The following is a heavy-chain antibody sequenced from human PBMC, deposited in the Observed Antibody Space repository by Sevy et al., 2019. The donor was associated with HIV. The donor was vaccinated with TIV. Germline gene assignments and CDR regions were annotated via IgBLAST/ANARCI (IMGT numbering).Heavy chain of an antibody. CDR3: ARGMILEGSWYGMDV. V-gene: IGHV3-53*01. CDR2: IYSGGNT. Sequence: GGSLRLSCAVSGFIVSSNYMTWVRQPPGKGLEWVSVIYSGGNTFYADSVRGRFTISRDNSKNTLYLQMNSLRAEDTAVYYCARGMILEGSWYGMDVWGQGTTVTVSS. CDR1: GFIVSSNY. J-gene: IGHJ6*02. D-gene: IGHD3-3*01.